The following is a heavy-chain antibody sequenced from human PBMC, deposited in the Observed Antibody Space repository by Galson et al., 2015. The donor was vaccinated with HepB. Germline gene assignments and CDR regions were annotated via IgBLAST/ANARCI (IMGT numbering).Heavy chain of an antibody. CDR2: ISGSGGST. CDR1: GFTFSSYA. CDR3: ARRIQLWFGAFDY. V-gene: IGHV3-23*01. Sequence: SLRLSCAASGFTFSSYAMSWVRQAPGKGLEWVSAISGSGGSTYYADSVKGRFTISRDNSRNTLYLQMTSLRAEATAVYYCARRIQLWFGAFDYWGQGTLVTVSS. D-gene: IGHD5-18*01. J-gene: IGHJ4*02.